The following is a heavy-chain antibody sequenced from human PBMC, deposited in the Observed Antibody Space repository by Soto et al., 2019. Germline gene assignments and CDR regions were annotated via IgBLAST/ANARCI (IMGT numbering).Heavy chain of an antibody. J-gene: IGHJ4*02. CDR2: ISYSGRT. CDR1: GGSISSGDYF. D-gene: IGHD1-7*01. CDR3: ATMGTPATGLYYFDY. Sequence: SETLSLTCTVSGGSISSGDYFWSWIRQPPGKGLEWIGFISYSGRTYYNASLKSRVTISVDTSKNQFSLNLSFVTAADMAVYYCATMGTPATGLYYFDYWGQGTLVTVSS. V-gene: IGHV4-30-4*01.